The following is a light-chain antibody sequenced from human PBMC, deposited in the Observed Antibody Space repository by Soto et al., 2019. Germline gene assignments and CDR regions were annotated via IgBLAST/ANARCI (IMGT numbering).Light chain of an antibody. V-gene: IGKV3-15*01. CDR1: QSVSYD. CDR2: DAS. J-gene: IGKJ5*01. CDR3: QQYNNWPPIT. Sequence: EIVMTQSPVTLSVSPGERATLSCRASQSVSYDLAWYQQRPGQAPRVLIYDASTRATGIPARFSGSGSGTEFTLTISSLQSEYSAVYYCQQYNNWPPITFGQGTRLEIK.